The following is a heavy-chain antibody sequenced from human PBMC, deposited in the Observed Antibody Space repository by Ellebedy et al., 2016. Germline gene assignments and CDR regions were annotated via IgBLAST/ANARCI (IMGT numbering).Heavy chain of an antibody. J-gene: IGHJ6*02. CDR1: GYTFTSYA. CDR2: INAGNGNT. Sequence: ASVKVSXXASGYTFTSYAMHWVRQAPGQRLEWMGWINAGNGNTKYSQKFQGRVTITRDTSASTAYMELSSLRSEDTAVYYCASSTELIGDYYYGMDVWGQGTPVTVSS. CDR3: ASSTELIGDYYYGMDV. D-gene: IGHD2/OR15-2a*01. V-gene: IGHV1-3*01.